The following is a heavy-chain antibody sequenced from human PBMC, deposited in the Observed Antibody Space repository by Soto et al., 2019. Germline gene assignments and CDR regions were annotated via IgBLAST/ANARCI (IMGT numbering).Heavy chain of an antibody. J-gene: IGHJ6*02. CDR1: GGSFSGYY. CDR3: ARGWSVVRGYGYYYGMDV. V-gene: IGHV4-34*01. Sequence: SETLSLTCAVYGGSFSGYYWSWIRQPPGKGLEWIGEINHSGSTNYNPSLKSRVTISVDTSKNQFSLKLSSVTAADTAVYYCARGWSVVRGYGYYYGMDVWGQGTTVTVSS. D-gene: IGHD3-10*01. CDR2: INHSGST.